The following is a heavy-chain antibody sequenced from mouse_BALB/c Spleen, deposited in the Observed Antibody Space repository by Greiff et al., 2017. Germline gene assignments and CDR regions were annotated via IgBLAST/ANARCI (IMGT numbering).Heavy chain of an antibody. CDR2: INPYNGAT. D-gene: IGHD2-2*01. V-gene: IGHV1-31*01. CDR1: GYSFTGYY. CDR3: AREGYDGVFAY. Sequence: EVQLQESGPELVKPGASVKISCKASGYSFTGYYMHWVQQSHVKSLEWIGRINPYNGATSYNQNFKDKASLTVDKPSSTDYMELHSLTSEDSAVYYCAREGYDGVFAYWGQGTLVTVSA. J-gene: IGHJ3*01.